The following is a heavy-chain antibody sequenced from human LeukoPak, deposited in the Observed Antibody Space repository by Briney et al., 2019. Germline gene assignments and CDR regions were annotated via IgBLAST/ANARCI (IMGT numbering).Heavy chain of an antibody. V-gene: IGHV1-46*01. CDR1: GYTFTSYY. J-gene: IGHJ4*02. CDR3: ARELTYYDFWSGHYFDY. D-gene: IGHD3-3*01. CDR2: INPSGGST. Sequence: GASVKVSCKASGYTFTSYYMHWVRQAPGQGLEWMGIINPSGGSTSYAQKFQDRVTMTRDTSTSTVYMELSSLISEDTAVYYCARELTYYDFWSGHYFDYWGQGTLVTVSS.